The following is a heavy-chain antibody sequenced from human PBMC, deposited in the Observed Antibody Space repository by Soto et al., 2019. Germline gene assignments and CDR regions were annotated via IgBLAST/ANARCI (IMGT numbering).Heavy chain of an antibody. Sequence: VGSLRPSCAASGFTFSSYAMNWVRQAPGKGLEWVSVIYSGGSTYYADSVKGRFIISRDDSKNTLFLQMNYLRAEDTAVYYCATAKLLLPWLFDYWGQGTLVTVSS. CDR1: GFTFSSYA. CDR2: IYSGGST. D-gene: IGHD2-15*01. J-gene: IGHJ4*02. V-gene: IGHV3-66*01. CDR3: ATAKLLLPWLFDY.